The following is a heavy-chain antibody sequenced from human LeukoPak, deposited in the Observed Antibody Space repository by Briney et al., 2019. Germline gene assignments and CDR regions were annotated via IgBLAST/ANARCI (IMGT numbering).Heavy chain of an antibody. CDR3: ARVFDSGSQAYFYYMDV. CDR2: IYSSGST. J-gene: IGHJ6*03. V-gene: IGHV4-59*01. D-gene: IGHD3-10*01. Sequence: PSETLSLTCNVSGGSIRGYYWSWIRQPPGKGLEWIGYIYSSGSTNYNPSLRSRVTMSVDTSKNQFSLKVSSVTAADTAVYYCARVFDSGSQAYFYYMDVWGKGTTVTISS. CDR1: GGSIRGYY.